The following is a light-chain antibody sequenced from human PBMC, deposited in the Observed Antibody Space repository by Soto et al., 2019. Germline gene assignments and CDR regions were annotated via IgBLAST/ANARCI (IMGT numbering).Light chain of an antibody. CDR3: QQYNSYSGT. J-gene: IGKJ1*01. CDR2: KAS. CDR1: QSISSW. Sequence: DIQMTQSPSTLSASVGDRVTITCRASQSISSWLAWYQQKPGKAPKLLIYKASSLESGVPSRFSGSGSGTELPLTISSLQPDDFATYYCQQYNSYSGTFGQGTKVEIK. V-gene: IGKV1-5*03.